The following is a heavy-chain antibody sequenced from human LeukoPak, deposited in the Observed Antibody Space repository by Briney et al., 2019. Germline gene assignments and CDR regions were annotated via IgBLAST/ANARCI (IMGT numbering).Heavy chain of an antibody. D-gene: IGHD3/OR15-3a*01. CDR2: TIPMFGLT. V-gene: IGHV1-69*04. CDR1: GGTFGTFA. CDR3: AREGRWLQFLDI. Sequence: ASVKVSCKPSGGTFGTFAVSWVRQAPGQGIEWLGRTIPMFGLTNITQKVQGRLTITADTATGTVYMDLDSLRSEDTAIYYCAREGRWLQFLDIWGQGTRVTVSS. J-gene: IGHJ4*02.